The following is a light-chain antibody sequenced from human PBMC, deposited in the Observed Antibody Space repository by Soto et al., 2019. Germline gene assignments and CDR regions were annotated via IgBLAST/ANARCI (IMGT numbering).Light chain of an antibody. J-gene: IGKJ1*01. Sequence: EIVMTQSPLSVSVPPASPSSISCRASKSLLHSNGYNYLDWYVQKPGQSPQLLINLASNRASGVPDNFSGSGTGTDFTLNIRRVEAEDVGIYYCMQALQTPWTFGQGTKV. CDR3: MQALQTPWT. CDR1: KSLLHSNGYNY. CDR2: LAS. V-gene: IGKV2-28*01.